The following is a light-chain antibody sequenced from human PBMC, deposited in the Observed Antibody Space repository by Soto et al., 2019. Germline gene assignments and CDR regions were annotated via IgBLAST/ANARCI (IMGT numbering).Light chain of an antibody. CDR3: QQYAFSPHT. J-gene: IGKJ2*01. Sequence: EIVLTQFPGTLSLSPGERATLSCRASQSVSSNYLAWYQQKPSQAPRLLIYGASSRATGIPDRFSGSGSGTDFTLTISRVEPEDSAVYYCQQYAFSPHTFGQGTKLEIK. CDR2: GAS. V-gene: IGKV3-20*01. CDR1: QSVSSNY.